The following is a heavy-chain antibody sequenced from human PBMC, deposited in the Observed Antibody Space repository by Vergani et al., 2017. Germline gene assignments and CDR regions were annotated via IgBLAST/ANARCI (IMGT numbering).Heavy chain of an antibody. CDR1: GFSFNTYW. J-gene: IGHJ5*01. CDR2: IDDYGNRA. D-gene: IGHD2-8*02. CDR3: VRTGYCTGIACNTRFDS. Sequence: EVQLVESGGGSVQSGGSLRLSCVASGFSFNTYWMHWVRQVPGKGLMWVARIDDYGNRANYGDLEPGRFTISRDNTKNTVFLQMNNLRVDDAGVYYCVRTGYCTGIACNTRFDSWGQGALVTVAS. V-gene: IGHV3-74*01.